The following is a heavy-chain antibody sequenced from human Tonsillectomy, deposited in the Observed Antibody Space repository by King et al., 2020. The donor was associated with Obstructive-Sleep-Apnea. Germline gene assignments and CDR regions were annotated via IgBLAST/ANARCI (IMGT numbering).Heavy chain of an antibody. Sequence: QLQESGPGLVKPSQTLSLTCNVSGGSITGGGHYWTWIRQHPGKGLEWIGDIYESGSTFYHPSLRSRVTISADTSKNQFSLKLSSVTAADTAVYYCARDGKQGPFDCWGQGTLVTVSS. V-gene: IGHV4-31*03. CDR1: GGSITGGGHY. CDR3: ARDGKQGPFDC. J-gene: IGHJ4*02. CDR2: IYESGST. D-gene: IGHD1-26*01.